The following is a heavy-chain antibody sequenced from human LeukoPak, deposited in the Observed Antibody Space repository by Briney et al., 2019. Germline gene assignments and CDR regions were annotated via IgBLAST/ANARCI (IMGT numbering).Heavy chain of an antibody. J-gene: IGHJ3*02. CDR1: GGSISSGGYY. CDR2: IYYSGST. V-gene: IGHV4-31*03. D-gene: IGHD3-16*01. Sequence: SSQTLSLTCTVSGGSISSGGYYWSWIRQHPGKGLEWIGYIYYSGSTYYNPSLKSRVTISVDTSKNQFSLKLSSVTAADTAVYYCARWGLVAFDIWGQGTMVTVSS. CDR3: ARWGLVAFDI.